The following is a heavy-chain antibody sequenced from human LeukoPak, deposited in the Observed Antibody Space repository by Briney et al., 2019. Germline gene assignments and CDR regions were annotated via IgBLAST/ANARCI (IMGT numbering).Heavy chain of an antibody. CDR2: VYSSGSA. D-gene: IGHD5-24*01. V-gene: IGHV4-61*02. CDR1: SGSINSDGYY. Sequence: SETLSLTCTVSSGSINSDGYYWSWIRQPAGRGLEWIGRVYSSGSANYSPSLKSRVIISIDTSKNQFSLRLSSVTAADTAVYYCARVYRKDVYNFDGFDIWGQGTMVTVS. J-gene: IGHJ3*02. CDR3: ARVYRKDVYNFDGFDI.